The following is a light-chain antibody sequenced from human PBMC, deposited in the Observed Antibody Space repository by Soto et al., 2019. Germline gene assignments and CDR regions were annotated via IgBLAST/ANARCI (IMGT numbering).Light chain of an antibody. CDR3: SSYTSSSTLV. Sequence: QSALTQPASVSGSPGQSITISCTGTSSDVGGYNYVSWYQQHPGKAPKLMIYEVSNRPSGVSNRFSGSKSGNTASLTISGLQAEDEADCSSYTSSSTLVFGTGTKVTVL. CDR1: SSDVGGYNY. CDR2: EVS. J-gene: IGLJ1*01. V-gene: IGLV2-14*01.